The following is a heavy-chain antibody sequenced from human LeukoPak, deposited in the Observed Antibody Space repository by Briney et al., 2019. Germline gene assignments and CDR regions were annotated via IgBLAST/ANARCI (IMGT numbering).Heavy chain of an antibody. CDR3: ARDLKWELRGWFDP. J-gene: IGHJ5*02. CDR2: INAGNGNT. Sequence: AASVKVSCKASGYTFTSYAMHWVRQAPGQRLEWMGWINAGNGNTKYSQEFQGRVTITRDTSASTAYMELSSLRSEDTAVYYCARDLKWELRGWFDPWGQGTLVTVSS. D-gene: IGHD1-26*01. V-gene: IGHV1-3*01. CDR1: GYTFTSYA.